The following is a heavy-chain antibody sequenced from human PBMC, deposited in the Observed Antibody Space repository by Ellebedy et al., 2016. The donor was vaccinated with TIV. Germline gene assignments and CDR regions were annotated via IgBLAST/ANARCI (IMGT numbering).Heavy chain of an antibody. V-gene: IGHV1-2*04. CDR2: INPNSGGT. J-gene: IGHJ3*02. D-gene: IGHD5-24*01. Sequence: AASVKVSCKASGYTFTVYYIHWVRQAPGQGLEWMGWINPNSGGTKYAQKFQGWVTMTRETSINTAYMELSKLTSDDTAVYFCARDGMATIDNAFDIWGQGTMVTVSS. CDR1: GYTFTVYY. CDR3: ARDGMATIDNAFDI.